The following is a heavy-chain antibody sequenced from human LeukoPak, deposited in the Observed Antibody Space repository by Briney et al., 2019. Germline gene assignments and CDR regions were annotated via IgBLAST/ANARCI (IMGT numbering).Heavy chain of an antibody. CDR1: GFTFGDYA. D-gene: IGHD6-13*01. V-gene: IGHV3-49*04. CDR2: IRSKAYGGTT. Sequence: GGSLRLSCTASGFTFGDYAMSWVRQAPGKGLEWVGFIRSKAYGGTTEYAASVKGRFTISRDDSKSIAYLQMNSLKTEDTAVYYCTSSGGGGIAAAATDYWGQGTLVTVSS. CDR3: TSSGGGGIAAAATDY. J-gene: IGHJ4*02.